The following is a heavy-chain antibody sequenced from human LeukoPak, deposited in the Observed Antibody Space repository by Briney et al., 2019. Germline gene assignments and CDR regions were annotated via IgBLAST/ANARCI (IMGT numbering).Heavy chain of an antibody. V-gene: IGHV3-23*01. CDR3: AKDNGPYGSGSYLYYFDY. CDR2: FSGSGGGT. D-gene: IGHD3-10*01. Sequence: GGSLRLSCAASGFTFSSYAMSWVRQAPGKGLEWLSAFSGSGGGTYYADSVKGRFTISRDNAKNSLYLQMNSLRAEDTALYYCAKDNGPYGSGSYLYYFDYWGQGTLVTVSS. CDR1: GFTFSSYA. J-gene: IGHJ4*02.